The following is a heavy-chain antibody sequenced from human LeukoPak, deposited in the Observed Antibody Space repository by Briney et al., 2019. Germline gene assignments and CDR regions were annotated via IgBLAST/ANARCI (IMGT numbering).Heavy chain of an antibody. Sequence: SQTLSLTCAISGDSVSSNSAAWNWIRQSPSRGLEWLGRTDYRSKLDIDYAVLVKSRITINPDTSKNQFSLQLNAVAPEDTAVYYCARQTRSAFDIWGQGTMVTVSS. J-gene: IGHJ3*02. CDR1: GDSVSSNSAA. CDR2: TDYRSKLDI. V-gene: IGHV6-1*01. CDR3: ARQTRSAFDI.